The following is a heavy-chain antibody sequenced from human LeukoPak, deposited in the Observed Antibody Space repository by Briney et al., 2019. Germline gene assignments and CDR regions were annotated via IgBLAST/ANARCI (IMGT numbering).Heavy chain of an antibody. CDR2: IWYDGSYK. D-gene: IGHD3-3*01. CDR3: ARDSGGGGYYTLDY. CDR1: GFTFSISG. J-gene: IGHJ4*02. V-gene: IGHV3-33*01. Sequence: GGSLRLSCAASGFTFSISGMHWVRQAPGKGLEWVTLIWYDGSYKYYADSVKGRFTISRDNSKNTLYLEMNSLTAEDTAVYYCARDSGGGGYYTLDYWGQGTLVTVSS.